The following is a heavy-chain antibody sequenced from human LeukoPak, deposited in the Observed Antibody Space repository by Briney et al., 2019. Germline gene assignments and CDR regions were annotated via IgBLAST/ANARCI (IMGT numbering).Heavy chain of an antibody. CDR3: AIWQWLVRGEQTYYMDV. J-gene: IGHJ6*03. V-gene: IGHV3-48*03. D-gene: IGHD6-19*01. CDR1: GFTFSSYE. Sequence: GGSLRLSCAASGFTFSSYEMNWVRQAPGKGLEWVSYISSSGSTIYYADSVKGRFTISRDNAKNSLYLLMNSLRAEDTAVYYCAIWQWLVRGEQTYYMDVWGKGTTVTVSS. CDR2: ISSSGSTI.